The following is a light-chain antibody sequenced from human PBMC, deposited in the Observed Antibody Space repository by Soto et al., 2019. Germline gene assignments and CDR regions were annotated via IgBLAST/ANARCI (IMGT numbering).Light chain of an antibody. V-gene: IGKV1-39*01. CDR1: QTIRNY. Sequence: DIQMTQSPSSLSASVGDRVTITCRASQTIRNYLNWYQQKPGKAPKLLIYGAASLHSGVPSRFSGSGSGTEFTLTIRNLQPDDFATYYCQQYNSFPWTFGLGTKVEIK. CDR3: QQYNSFPWT. CDR2: GAA. J-gene: IGKJ1*01.